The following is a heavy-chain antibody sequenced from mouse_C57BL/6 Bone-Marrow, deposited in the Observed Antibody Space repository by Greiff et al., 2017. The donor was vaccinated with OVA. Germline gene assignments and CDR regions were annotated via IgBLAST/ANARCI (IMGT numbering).Heavy chain of an antibody. CDR3: ASLYYYGSRRGCDY. D-gene: IGHD1-1*01. CDR1: GFTFSDYG. V-gene: IGHV5-17*01. J-gene: IGHJ2*01. CDR2: ISSGSSTI. Sequence: EVMLVESGGGLVKPGGSLKLSCAASGFTFSDYGMHWVRQAPEKGLEWVAYISSGSSTIYYADTVKGRFTISRDNAKNTLFLQMTSLRSEDTAMYYCASLYYYGSRRGCDYWGQGTTLTVSS.